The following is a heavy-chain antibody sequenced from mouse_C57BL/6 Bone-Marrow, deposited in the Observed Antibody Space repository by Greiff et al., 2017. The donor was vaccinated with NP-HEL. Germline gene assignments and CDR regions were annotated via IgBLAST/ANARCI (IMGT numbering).Heavy chain of an antibody. CDR1: GYTFTSYW. D-gene: IGHD1-1*01. CDR3: ARKGILRYYAMDY. Sequence: VQLQQPGAELVKPGASVKMSCKASGYTFTSYWITWVKQRPGQGLEWIGDIYPGSGSTNYNEKFKSKATLTVDTSSSTAYMQLSSLTSEDSAVYYCARKGILRYYAMDYWGQGTSVTVSS. J-gene: IGHJ4*01. CDR2: IYPGSGST. V-gene: IGHV1-55*01.